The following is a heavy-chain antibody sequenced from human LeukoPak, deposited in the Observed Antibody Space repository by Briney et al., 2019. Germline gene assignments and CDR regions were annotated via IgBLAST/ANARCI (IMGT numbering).Heavy chain of an antibody. CDR1: GDSISSSNYY. Sequence: SQTLSLTCTVSGDSISSSNYYWGWIRQPPGKGLQWIGNIYYTGSTYYNPSLKSRVTISVDTSNSQFSLKLSSVTAADTAVYFCARHAVAYSSGFYWGQGTLATVSS. D-gene: IGHD6-19*01. CDR3: ARHAVAYSSGFY. J-gene: IGHJ4*02. V-gene: IGHV4-39*01. CDR2: IYYTGST.